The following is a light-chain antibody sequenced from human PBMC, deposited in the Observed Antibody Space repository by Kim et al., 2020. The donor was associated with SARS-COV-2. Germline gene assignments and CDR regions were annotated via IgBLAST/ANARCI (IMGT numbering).Light chain of an antibody. CDR2: EGS. CDR3: CSYAGSSTLL. CDR1: SSDIGSYNL. Sequence: GQSITLSCTGTSSDIGSYNLVSWYQQHPGKAPKLMIYEGSKRPSGVPNRFSGSKSGNTASLTISGLQAEDEADYYCCSYAGSSTLLFGGGTQLTVL. V-gene: IGLV2-23*01. J-gene: IGLJ2*01.